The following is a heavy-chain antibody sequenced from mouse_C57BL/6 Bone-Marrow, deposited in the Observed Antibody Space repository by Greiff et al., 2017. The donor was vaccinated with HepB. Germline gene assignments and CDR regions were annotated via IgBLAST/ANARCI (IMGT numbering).Heavy chain of an antibody. V-gene: IGHV1-53*01. CDR1: GYTFTSYW. CDR3: ARSLYGGSNYPY. CDR2: INPSNGGT. D-gene: IGHD2-5*01. Sequence: QVQLQQPGTELVKPGASVKLSCKASGYTFTSYWMHWVKQRPGQGLEWIGNINPSNGGTNYNEKFKSKATLTVDKSSSTAYMQLSSLTAEDSAVYYCARSLYGGSNYPYWGQGTLVTVSA. J-gene: IGHJ3*01.